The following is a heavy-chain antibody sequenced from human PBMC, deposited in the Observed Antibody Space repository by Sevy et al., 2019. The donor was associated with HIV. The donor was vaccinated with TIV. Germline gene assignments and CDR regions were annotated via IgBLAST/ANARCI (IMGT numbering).Heavy chain of an antibody. J-gene: IGHJ4*02. Sequence: SETLSLTCTVSGGSISSYYWSWIRQPPGKGLEWIGYIYYSGSTNYNPSLKSRVTISVVTSKNQFSLKLSSVTAADTAVYYCARVGSRGYFDYWGQGTLVTVSS. D-gene: IGHD3-16*01. CDR2: IYYSGST. CDR1: GGSISSYY. V-gene: IGHV4-59*01. CDR3: ARVGSRGYFDY.